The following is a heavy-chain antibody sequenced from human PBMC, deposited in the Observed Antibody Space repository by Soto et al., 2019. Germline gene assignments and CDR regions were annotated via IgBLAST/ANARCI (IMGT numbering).Heavy chain of an antibody. D-gene: IGHD2-15*01. J-gene: IGHJ3*02. CDR2: IIPIFGTA. CDR3: ARRSRVVVVVAASDAFDI. V-gene: IGHV1-69*12. CDR1: GGTFSSYA. Sequence: QVQLVQSGAEVKKPGSSVKVSCKASGGTFSSYAISWVRQAPGQGLEWMGGIIPIFGTANYAQKFQGRVKITADESTSTAYMELSSLRSEDTAVYYCARRSRVVVVVAASDAFDIWGQGTMVTVSS.